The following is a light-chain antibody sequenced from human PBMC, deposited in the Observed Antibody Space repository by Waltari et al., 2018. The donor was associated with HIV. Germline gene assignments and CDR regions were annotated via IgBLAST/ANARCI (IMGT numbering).Light chain of an antibody. Sequence: QSVLTQPPSASWTPGQRVTLSCSGSSSTFVSKYVYWYQQLPGTAPKLLIYRNNQRPSGVPDRFSGSKSGTSASLAISGLRSEDEADYYCAAWDDNLSGFWVFGGGTKLTVV. J-gene: IGLJ3*02. CDR2: RNN. V-gene: IGLV1-47*01. CDR1: SSTFVSKY. CDR3: AAWDDNLSGFWV.